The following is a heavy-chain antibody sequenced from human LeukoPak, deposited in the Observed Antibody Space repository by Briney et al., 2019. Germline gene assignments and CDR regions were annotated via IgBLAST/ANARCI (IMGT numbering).Heavy chain of an antibody. J-gene: IGHJ1*01. CDR2: ISGSGGST. D-gene: IGHD3-3*01. CDR1: GFTFSSYA. Sequence: GGSLRLSCAASGFTFSSYAMSWVRQAPGKGLEWVSAISGSGGSTYYADSVKGRFTISRDNSKNTLYLQMNSLRAEDTAVYYCARDGPDFWSGYYWEVWGQGTLVTVSS. CDR3: ARDGPDFWSGYYWEV. V-gene: IGHV3-23*01.